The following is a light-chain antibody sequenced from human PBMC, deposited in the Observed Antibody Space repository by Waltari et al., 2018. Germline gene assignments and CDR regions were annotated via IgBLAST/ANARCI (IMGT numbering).Light chain of an antibody. Sequence: IQMTQSPSTLSASVGDRVSITCRASQSIGSWLAWYQQKPGKAPKLLISHASNLEPEVPSRFSGSQSGTEFTLTISSLQPDDSARYYCQQYNSFSRGTFGQGTEVEIK. CDR2: HAS. V-gene: IGKV1-5*01. CDR3: QQYNSFSRGT. CDR1: QSIGSW. J-gene: IGKJ1*01.